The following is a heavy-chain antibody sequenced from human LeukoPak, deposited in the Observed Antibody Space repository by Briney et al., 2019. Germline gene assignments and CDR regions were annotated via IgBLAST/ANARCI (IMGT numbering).Heavy chain of an antibody. J-gene: IGHJ4*02. Sequence: ASVKVSCKASGGRFSSYVIHGVRQAHGQGLEWMGRIIPTLAIANYAQKFQGRVTITADKSTSTAYMELSSLRSEDTAVYYCAGHPDYGDYALTRPYDYWGQGTLVTVSS. D-gene: IGHD4-17*01. CDR2: IIPTLAIA. CDR3: AGHPDYGDYALTRPYDY. V-gene: IGHV1-69*04. CDR1: GGRFSSYV.